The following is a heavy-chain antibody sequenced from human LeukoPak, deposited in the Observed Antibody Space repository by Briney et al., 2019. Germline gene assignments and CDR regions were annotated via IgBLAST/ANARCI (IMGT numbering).Heavy chain of an antibody. D-gene: IGHD3-22*01. CDR2: TYYTSQWHN. V-gene: IGHV6-1*01. J-gene: IGHJ4*02. Sequence: SQTLSLTCAISGDSVSNTSSAWNWIRQSPSRGLEWLGRTYYTSQWHNDYSESVKSRIIISPDTSQNQFSLHLNSVTPEDTAVYYCARTLVDYYDSSGYSDFDYWGQGTPITVSS. CDR3: ARTLVDYYDSSGYSDFDY. CDR1: GDSVSNTSSA.